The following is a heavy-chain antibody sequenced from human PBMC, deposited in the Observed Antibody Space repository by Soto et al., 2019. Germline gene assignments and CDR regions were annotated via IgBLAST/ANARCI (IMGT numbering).Heavy chain of an antibody. J-gene: IGHJ3*01. D-gene: IGHD1-1*01. CDR2: IKGDGINT. CDR1: GFTFSNYW. CDR3: ERGRPGHYGFYV. Sequence: EVQLVESGGGLVQPGGSLRLSCAASGFTFSNYWIHWFRQAPGKGLVWVSRIKGDGINTNYADSVKGRFTISRDNAGNTVYLEMTSLRTDDTAVYYCERGRPGHYGFYVWGQGTMVTVSS. V-gene: IGHV3-74*01.